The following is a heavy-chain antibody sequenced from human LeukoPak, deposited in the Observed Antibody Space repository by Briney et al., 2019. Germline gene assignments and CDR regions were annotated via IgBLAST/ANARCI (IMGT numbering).Heavy chain of an antibody. D-gene: IGHD6-13*01. V-gene: IGHV4-34*01. CDR1: GGSFSGYY. Sequence: SETLSLTCAVYGGSFSGYYWNWIRQPPGKGLEWIGEINHSGRTNYNPSLKSRVTISVDTSKKQFSLKLSSMTAADTAVYYCARVSRSLGIAAAGRRNFQHWGQGTLVTVSS. CDR3: ARVSRSLGIAAAGRRNFQH. CDR2: INHSGRT. J-gene: IGHJ1*01.